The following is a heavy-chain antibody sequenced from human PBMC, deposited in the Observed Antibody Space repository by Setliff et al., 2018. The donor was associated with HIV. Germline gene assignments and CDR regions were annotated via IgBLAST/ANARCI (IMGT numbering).Heavy chain of an antibody. CDR1: GFTFSNFW. CDR2: INKEGSKR. J-gene: IGHJ4*02. Sequence: HPGGSLRLSCLGTGFTFSNFWMSWVRQAPGKGLEWVANINKEGSKRSYAGSVKGRITISRDNAKNSLYLEMTNVTAEDTAVYYCARDDIGYCTGGSCSLFEFWGQGTLVTVSS. CDR3: ARDDIGYCTGGSCSLFEF. V-gene: IGHV3-7*03. D-gene: IGHD2-15*01.